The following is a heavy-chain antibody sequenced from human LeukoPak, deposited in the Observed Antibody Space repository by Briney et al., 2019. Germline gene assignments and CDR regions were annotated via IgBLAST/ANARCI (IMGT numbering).Heavy chain of an antibody. Sequence: SETLSLTCAVYGQSVSGSRSYWAWIRQPPGKGLDWIGNVLLSGRTTYNPALESRVSRSMDSSKNQFSLTLTSVTAADTAVYYCAKEPDGIRFDAWGQGTLVTVSS. CDR2: VLLSGRT. CDR1: GQSVSGSRSY. J-gene: IGHJ5*02. CDR3: AKEPDGIRFDA. V-gene: IGHV4-34*12. D-gene: IGHD1-14*01.